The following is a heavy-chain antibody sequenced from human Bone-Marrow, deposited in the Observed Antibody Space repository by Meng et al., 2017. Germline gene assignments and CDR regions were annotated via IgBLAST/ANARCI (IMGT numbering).Heavy chain of an antibody. Sequence: QVQLQESGPGLVKPSQTLSLTCTVSGGSISSGTYYWTWIRQPPGKGLEWIGYIYHSGSTDYNPSLKSRLTMSVDTSKNQFSLRLNSVTAADTAVYYCARHYGDYYYFDYWGQGTLVTVSS. V-gene: IGHV4-30-4*01. CDR3: ARHYGDYYYFDY. CDR1: GGSISSGTYY. D-gene: IGHD4-17*01. J-gene: IGHJ4*02. CDR2: IYHSGST.